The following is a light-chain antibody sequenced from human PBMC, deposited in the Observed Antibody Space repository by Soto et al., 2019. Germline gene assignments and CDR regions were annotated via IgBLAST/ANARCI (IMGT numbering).Light chain of an antibody. CDR2: SIS. CDR3: QQFQNSRT. CDR1: ETITGRS. Sequence: IVLTQSPGTLSLSPGARATLSCRTSETITGRSLAWYQQKPGQAPRVLITSISNRATGIPDRFSGSGSGADFTLTITRLEPEDFAVYYCQQFQNSRTFGQGTRVEI. J-gene: IGKJ1*01. V-gene: IGKV3-20*01.